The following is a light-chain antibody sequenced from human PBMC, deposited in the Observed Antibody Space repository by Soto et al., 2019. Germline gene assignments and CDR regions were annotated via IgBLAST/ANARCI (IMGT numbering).Light chain of an antibody. J-gene: IGLJ3*02. CDR1: SGSVSTSDY. CDR2: GTD. V-gene: IGLV8-61*01. CDR3: VLYMTSGLRV. Sequence: QAVMTQEPSISVSPGGTVTLTCGLNSGSVSTSDYPSWYQQTPGQAPRTLIYGTDTRSSGVPDRFSGSIVGNKAALTITGDQAEDESDYYCVLYMTSGLRVFGGGTKLTVL.